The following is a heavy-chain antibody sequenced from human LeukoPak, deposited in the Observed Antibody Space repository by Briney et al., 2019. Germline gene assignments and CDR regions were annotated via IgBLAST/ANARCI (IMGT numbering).Heavy chain of an antibody. D-gene: IGHD3-10*02. CDR1: GFTFSSYS. CDR2: ISSSSTYI. V-gene: IGHV3-21*01. CDR3: AELGITMIGGV. Sequence: SGGSLRLSCAASGFTFSSYSMHWVRQAPGKGLEWVSYISSSSTYIYYADSVKGRFTISRDNAKNSLYLQMNSLRAEDTAVYYCAELGITMIGGVWGKGTTVTISS. J-gene: IGHJ6*04.